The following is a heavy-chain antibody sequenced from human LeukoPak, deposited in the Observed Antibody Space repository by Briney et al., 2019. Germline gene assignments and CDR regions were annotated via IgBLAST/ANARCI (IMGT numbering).Heavy chain of an antibody. CDR1: GFTFSSYS. D-gene: IGHD6-19*01. CDR2: ITTSSSYM. J-gene: IGHJ6*03. V-gene: IGHV3-21*01. Sequence: GGSLRLSCAASGFTFSSYSMNWVRRTPGKGLEWVSSITTSSSYMFYADSVRGRFTISRDNAENSLYLQMNSLRDEDTAVYYCARDPYSGGYGAYYYYYYMDVWGKGTTVTVSS. CDR3: ARDPYSGGYGAYYYYYYMDV.